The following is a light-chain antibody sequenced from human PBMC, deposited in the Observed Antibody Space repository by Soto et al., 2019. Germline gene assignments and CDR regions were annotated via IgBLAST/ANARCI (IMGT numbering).Light chain of an antibody. J-gene: IGLJ1*01. CDR1: SSNIGSNT. Sequence: QPALTQPPSASGTPGQRVTISCSGSSSNIGSNTVNWYQQLPGTAPKLLIYNNNQRPSGVPDRFSGSKSGTSASLAISGLQSEDEADYYCAAWDDSLNGLVFGTGTKLTVL. V-gene: IGLV1-44*01. CDR3: AAWDDSLNGLV. CDR2: NNN.